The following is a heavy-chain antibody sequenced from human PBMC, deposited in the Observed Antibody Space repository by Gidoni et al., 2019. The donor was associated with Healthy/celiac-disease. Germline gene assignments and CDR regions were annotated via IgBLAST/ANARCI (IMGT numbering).Heavy chain of an antibody. J-gene: IGHJ6*02. V-gene: IGHV4-31*03. CDR1: GGSISSGGYS. CDR2: IYYSGST. Sequence: QVQLQESGPGLVKPSQTLSLTCTVSGGSISSGGYSWSWIRQHPGKGLEWIGYIYYSGSTYYNPSLKSRVTISVDTSKNQFSLKLSSVTAADTAVYYCARDRQGSLSDYGMDVWGQGTTVTVSS. CDR3: ARDRQGSLSDYGMDV. D-gene: IGHD3-10*01.